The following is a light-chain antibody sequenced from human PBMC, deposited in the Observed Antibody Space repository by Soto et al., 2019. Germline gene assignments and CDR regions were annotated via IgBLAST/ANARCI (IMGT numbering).Light chain of an antibody. CDR1: QSVSSSY. Sequence: EIVLTQSPGTLSLSPGDRATLSCRASQSVSSSYLAWYQQKPGQAPRLLIYGASSSATGIPDRISGSGSGTEFTLVIARQEPEEFAVCYSPQYGSALLFCPATKLDTK. V-gene: IGKV3-20*01. J-gene: IGKJ3*01. CDR3: PQYGSALL. CDR2: GAS.